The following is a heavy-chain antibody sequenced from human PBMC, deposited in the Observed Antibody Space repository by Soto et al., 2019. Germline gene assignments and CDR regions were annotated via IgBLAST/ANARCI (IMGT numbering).Heavy chain of an antibody. V-gene: IGHV1-46*01. D-gene: IGHD2-8*01. J-gene: IGHJ6*02. Sequence: GASVKVSCKASGYTFTSYYMHWVRQAPGQGLEWMGIINPSGGSTSYAQKFQGWVTMTRDTSISTAYMELSRLRSDDTAVYYCARDLGRYCTNGVCYIRDYYGMDVWGQGTTVTVSS. CDR1: GYTFTSYY. CDR3: ARDLGRYCTNGVCYIRDYYGMDV. CDR2: INPSGGST.